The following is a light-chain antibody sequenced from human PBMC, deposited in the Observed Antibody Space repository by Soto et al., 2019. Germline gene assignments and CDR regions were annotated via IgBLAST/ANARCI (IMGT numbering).Light chain of an antibody. Sequence: EIVLTQSPATLSLSPGDTATLSCRASQSVASYLAWYQQKPGQPPRLLVYHASNRATGIPARFSGSGSGTNFTIIISSLEPDDFAVSYCQLRAYWPRGSFGQGTKLEIK. V-gene: IGKV3-11*01. CDR1: QSVASY. CDR2: HAS. J-gene: IGKJ2*01. CDR3: QLRAYWPRGS.